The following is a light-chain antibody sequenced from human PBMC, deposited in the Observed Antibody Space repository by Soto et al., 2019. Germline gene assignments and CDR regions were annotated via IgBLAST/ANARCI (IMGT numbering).Light chain of an antibody. V-gene: IGKV3-20*01. Sequence: EIVLTQSPGTLSLSPGERATLSCRASDIVTGAWLTWYQQKPDQPLRLLIYGASRRATGIPDRFSGSGSGTDFTLTISRLEPEDSALYYCQQYDSSVVTFGQGTKVEIK. CDR3: QQYDSSVVT. J-gene: IGKJ4*01. CDR1: DIVTGAW. CDR2: GAS.